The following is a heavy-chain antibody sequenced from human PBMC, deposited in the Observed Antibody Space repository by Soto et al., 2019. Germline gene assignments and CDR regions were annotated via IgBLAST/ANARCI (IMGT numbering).Heavy chain of an antibody. D-gene: IGHD3-22*01. Sequence: GGSLRLSCAASGFTFNNYAIQWVRQAPGKGLKWVAMISFDGRNNFYADSVKGRFTISRDNSKNTLYLQMSSLRPDDTAVYYCARGAAYYDTGGYYPQFDYWGQGALVTVSS. J-gene: IGHJ4*02. CDR3: ARGAAYYDTGGYYPQFDY. CDR2: ISFDGRNN. V-gene: IGHV3-30*15. CDR1: GFTFNNYA.